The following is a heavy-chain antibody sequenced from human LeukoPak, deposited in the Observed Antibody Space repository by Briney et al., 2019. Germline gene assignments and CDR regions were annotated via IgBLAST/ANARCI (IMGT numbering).Heavy chain of an antibody. CDR2: MLDTVTT. CDR3: ATIKRGNIFGYFDF. CDR1: GASTNTHY. V-gene: IGHV4-59*11. J-gene: IGHJ4*01. Sequence: SETLSLTSAVSGASTNTHYWNWIRQPPGKGQKSLRYMLDTVTTKDNPSLKSRFTLSADTSKNQFSLMLTSVTAADTAVYYCATIKRGNIFGYFDFWGHGIPVTVSS. D-gene: IGHD5-18*01.